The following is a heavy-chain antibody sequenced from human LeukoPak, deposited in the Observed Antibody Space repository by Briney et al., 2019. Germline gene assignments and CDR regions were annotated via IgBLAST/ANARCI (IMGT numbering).Heavy chain of an antibody. CDR2: INPNSGDT. V-gene: IGHV1-2*02. CDR3: AKDRYGDYVYYAMDV. Sequence: GASVKVSCKASGYTFTSYDITWVRQAPGQGLEWMGWINPNSGDTNFAQKFQGRVTMTRDTSINTAYMQLSGLTSGDTAVYYCAKDRYGDYVYYAMDVWGKGTTVTVSS. J-gene: IGHJ6*04. CDR1: GYTFTSYD. D-gene: IGHD4-17*01.